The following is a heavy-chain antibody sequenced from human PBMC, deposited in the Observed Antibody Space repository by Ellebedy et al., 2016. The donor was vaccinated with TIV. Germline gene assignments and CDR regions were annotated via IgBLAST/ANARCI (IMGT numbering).Heavy chain of an antibody. Sequence: GGSLRLSXTASGFSLNDYYMSWIRQAPGKGLELVSYTTSSGVSIYYADSVKGRFSISRDNAKNSLYLQMNSLRAEDTAVYYCAVTVECWGQGTLVTVSS. D-gene: IGHD4-23*01. CDR2: TTSSGVSI. J-gene: IGHJ4*02. V-gene: IGHV3-11*04. CDR3: AVTVEC. CDR1: GFSLNDYY.